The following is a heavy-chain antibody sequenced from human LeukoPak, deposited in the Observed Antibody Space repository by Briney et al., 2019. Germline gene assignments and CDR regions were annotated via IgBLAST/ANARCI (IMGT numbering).Heavy chain of an antibody. V-gene: IGHV1-69*04. Sequence: SVKVSCKASGGTFSSYVISWVRQAPGQGLEWMGRIGPILGIANYAQKFQGRVTITADKSTSTAYMELSSLRSEDTAVYYCAREGIRGVIETFDIWGQGTMVTVSS. CDR1: GGTFSSYV. D-gene: IGHD3-10*01. CDR2: IGPILGIA. CDR3: AREGIRGVIETFDI. J-gene: IGHJ3*02.